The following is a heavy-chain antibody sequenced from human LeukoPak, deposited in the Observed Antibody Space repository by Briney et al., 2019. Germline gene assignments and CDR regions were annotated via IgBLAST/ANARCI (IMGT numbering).Heavy chain of an antibody. CDR1: GFTFSSYW. CDR3: ARDRLRFLEWLSRPS. V-gene: IGHV3-7*01. CDR2: IKQDGSEK. J-gene: IGHJ5*02. Sequence: GGSLRLSCAASGFTFSSYWMTWVRQAPGKGLEWVANIKQDGSEKYYVDSVKGRFTISRDNAKNSLYLQMNSLRAEDTAVYYCARDRLRFLEWLSRPSWGQGTLVTVSS. D-gene: IGHD3-3*01.